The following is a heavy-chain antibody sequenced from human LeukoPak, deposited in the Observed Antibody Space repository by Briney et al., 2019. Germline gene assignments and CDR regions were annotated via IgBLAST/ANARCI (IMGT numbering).Heavy chain of an antibody. CDR3: ASRIAARRFDY. Sequence: SETLSLTCAVYGGSFSGYYWSWIRQPPGKGLEWIGEINHSGSTNHNPSLKSRVTISVDTSKNQFSLKLSSVTAADTAVYYCASRIAARRFDYWGQGTLVTVSS. D-gene: IGHD6-6*01. V-gene: IGHV4-34*01. CDR2: INHSGST. J-gene: IGHJ4*02. CDR1: GGSFSGYY.